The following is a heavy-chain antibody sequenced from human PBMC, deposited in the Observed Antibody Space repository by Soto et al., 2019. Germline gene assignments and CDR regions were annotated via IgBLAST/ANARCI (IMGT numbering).Heavy chain of an antibody. J-gene: IGHJ5*02. CDR2: IYDSGST. CDR3: ALKTYIDFWSDRNWFDP. V-gene: IGHV4-30-4*01. CDR1: GGSISSGDYY. Sequence: KPSETLSLTCTVSGGSISSGDYYWSWIRQPPGKGLEWIGYIYDSGSTYYNPSLKTRVTISVDTSKNQFSLKLSSVTAADTAVYYCALKTYIDFWSDRNWFDPWGQGTLVTVSS. D-gene: IGHD3-3*01.